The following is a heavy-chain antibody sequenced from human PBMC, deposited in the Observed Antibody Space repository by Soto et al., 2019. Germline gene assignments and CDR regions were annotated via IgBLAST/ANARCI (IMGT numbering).Heavy chain of an antibody. CDR2: IYHTGTT. CDR3: ARKDNVGYYQH. Sequence: SETLSLTCAVSGDSIISIYHWAWIRQSPGRGLEWIASIYHTGTTYYTPSLESRVTISVDTSKKQCSLRLSSVTAADSAVYFCARKDNVGYYQHCGQGNLVTVSS. V-gene: IGHV4-38-2*01. J-gene: IGHJ1*01. D-gene: IGHD3-3*01. CDR1: GDSIISIYH.